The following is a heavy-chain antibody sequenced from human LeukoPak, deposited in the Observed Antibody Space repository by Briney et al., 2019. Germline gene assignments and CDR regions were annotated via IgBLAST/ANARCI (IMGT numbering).Heavy chain of an antibody. CDR3: ARDSGSGGSWGAYYYYMDV. CDR1: GYTFTGYY. V-gene: IGHV1-2*02. D-gene: IGHD1-26*01. CDR2: INPNSGGT. Sequence: GASVKVSCKASGYTFTGYYMHWVRQAPGQGLEWMGWINPNSGGTNYAQKFQGRVTMTRDTSISTAYMELSRLRSDDTAVYYCARDSGSGGSWGAYYYYMDVWGKGTTVTVSS. J-gene: IGHJ6*03.